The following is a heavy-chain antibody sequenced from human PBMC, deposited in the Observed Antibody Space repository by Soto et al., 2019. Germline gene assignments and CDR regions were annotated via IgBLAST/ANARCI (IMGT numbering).Heavy chain of an antibody. CDR2: IISSSSYI. CDR1: GFTFSSYS. D-gene: IGHD6-19*01. Sequence: GGSLRLSCAASGFTFSSYSMNWVRQAPGKGLEGVSSIISSSSYIYYADSVKGRFTISRDHAENSLYLQMNSLRAEDTALYYFARGAVAGRIDAFDIWGQGTMVTVSS. J-gene: IGHJ3*02. CDR3: ARGAVAGRIDAFDI. V-gene: IGHV3-21*01.